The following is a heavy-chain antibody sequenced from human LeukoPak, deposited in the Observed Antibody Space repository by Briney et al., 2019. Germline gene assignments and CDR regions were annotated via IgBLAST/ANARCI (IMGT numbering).Heavy chain of an antibody. D-gene: IGHD2-2*01. J-gene: IGHJ4*02. V-gene: IGHV4-61*02. Sequence: SPSETLSLTCTVSGGSISSGSYYWSWIRQPAGKGLEWIGRIYTSGSTNYNPSLKSRVTISVDTSKNQFSLKLSSVTAADTAVYYCARETGEVPAAPIDYWGQGTLVTVSS. CDR3: ARETGEVPAAPIDY. CDR2: IYTSGST. CDR1: GGSISSGSYY.